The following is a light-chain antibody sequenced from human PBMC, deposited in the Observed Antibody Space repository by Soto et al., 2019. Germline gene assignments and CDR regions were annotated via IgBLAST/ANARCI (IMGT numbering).Light chain of an antibody. V-gene: IGKV3-20*01. CDR3: QQYLDWPRT. CDR2: GAS. J-gene: IGKJ1*01. Sequence: EIVFTQSPSTLSLSPGERATLSCRASQSVSSSYLAWYQQKPGQAPRLVIYGASNRATGVPDRFSGSGAGTVFTLTISSLQSDDFEVYDCQQYLDWPRTFGQGTKVDIK. CDR1: QSVSSSY.